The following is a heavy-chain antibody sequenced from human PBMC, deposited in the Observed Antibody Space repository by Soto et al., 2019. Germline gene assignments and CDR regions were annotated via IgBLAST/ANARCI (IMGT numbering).Heavy chain of an antibody. J-gene: IGHJ6*02. Sequence: QVQLVQSGAEVKKPGASVKVSCKASGYTFTSYYMHWVRQAPGQGLEWMGIINPSGGSTSYAEKFQGRVTMTGDTFTSTVYMELRSLRSEDKAVYYCARDLYCSGGSCYTPYYGMDVWGQGTTVTVSS. V-gene: IGHV1-46*01. CDR2: INPSGGST. CDR3: ARDLYCSGGSCYTPYYGMDV. CDR1: GYTFTSYY. D-gene: IGHD2-15*01.